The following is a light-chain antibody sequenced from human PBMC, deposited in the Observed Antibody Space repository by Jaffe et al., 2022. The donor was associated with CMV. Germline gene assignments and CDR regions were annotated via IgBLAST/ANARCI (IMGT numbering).Light chain of an antibody. Sequence: DIQMTQSPSSLSASVGDSVTFTCRASQSISSYLNWYQQKPGKAPELLIYAASNLQRGVPSRFSGSGSGTVFTLTISDLQPEDFATYFCQQSYTIPLTFGGGANIEIK. CDR3: QQSYTIPLT. J-gene: IGKJ4*01. V-gene: IGKV1-39*01. CDR2: AAS. CDR1: QSISSY.